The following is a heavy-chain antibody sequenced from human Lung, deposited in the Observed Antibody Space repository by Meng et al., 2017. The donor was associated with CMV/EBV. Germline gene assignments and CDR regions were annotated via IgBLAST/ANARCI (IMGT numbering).Heavy chain of an antibody. D-gene: IGHD3-22*01. V-gene: IGHV7-4-1*02. CDR2: LNTNTGNP. Sequence: QGQLVPSGAELQKPGASGKVSSKSSGYTFTSYAMNWVRQAPGQGLEWMGWLNTNTGNPTYAQGFTGRFVFSLDTSVSTAYLQISSLKAEDTAVYYCARGDYYDSSGLDYWGQGTLVTVSS. CDR1: GYTFTSYA. J-gene: IGHJ4*02. CDR3: ARGDYYDSSGLDY.